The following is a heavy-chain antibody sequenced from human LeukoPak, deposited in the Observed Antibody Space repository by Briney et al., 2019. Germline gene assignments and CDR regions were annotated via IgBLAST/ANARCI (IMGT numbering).Heavy chain of an antibody. CDR1: GFTFSSYW. CDR3: ATWTIFGVVIDYYYGLDV. Sequence: GGSLRLSCAASGFTFSSYWMTWVRQAPGKGLEWVAKIKQDGSERYYVDSVRGRFTISRDNAENSLSLQMNSLRAEDTAVYYCATWTIFGVVIDYYYGLDVWGQGTTVTASS. CDR2: IKQDGSER. V-gene: IGHV3-7*01. J-gene: IGHJ6*02. D-gene: IGHD3-3*01.